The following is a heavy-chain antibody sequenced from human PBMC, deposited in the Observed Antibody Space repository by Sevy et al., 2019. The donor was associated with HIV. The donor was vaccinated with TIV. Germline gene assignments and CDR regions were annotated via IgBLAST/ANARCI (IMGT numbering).Heavy chain of an antibody. V-gene: IGHV1-8*01. J-gene: IGHJ4*02. CDR3: ARRRGFGELLGLGY. Sequence: ASVKVSYRTSGYTFTTYDINWVRQATGQGLEWMGWLNPSRGNTGSAQKFQGRLTMTRDTSTSTAYMELSSLESQDTAVYYCARRRGFGELLGLGYWVQGTLVTVSS. CDR1: GYTFTTYD. CDR2: LNPSRGNT. D-gene: IGHD3-10*01.